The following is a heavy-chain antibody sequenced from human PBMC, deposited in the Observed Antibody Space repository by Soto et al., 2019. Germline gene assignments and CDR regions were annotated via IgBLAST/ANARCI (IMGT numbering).Heavy chain of an antibody. Sequence: QLQLQESGSGLVKPSQTLSLTCAVSGGSISSGGYSSSWIRQPPGKGLEWIGYIYHGGYTYYNPSLKRRVTISVDRSKNQFSLKLSSVTAADTAVYYCARAHYGDYGYGMDVWGQGTTVTVSS. CDR1: GGSISSGGYS. CDR3: ARAHYGDYGYGMDV. D-gene: IGHD4-17*01. CDR2: IYHGGYT. V-gene: IGHV4-30-2*01. J-gene: IGHJ6*02.